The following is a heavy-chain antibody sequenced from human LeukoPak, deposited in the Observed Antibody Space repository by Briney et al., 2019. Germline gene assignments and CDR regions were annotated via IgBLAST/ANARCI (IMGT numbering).Heavy chain of an antibody. CDR1: GFTFSSYA. J-gene: IGHJ4*02. Sequence: PGGSLRLSCAASGFTFSSYAMSWVRQAPGKGLEWVSAISGSGGSTYYADSVKGRFTISRDNSKNTLYLQMNSLRAEDTAVYYCAKDYCSGGSCYSVSYWGQGTLVTVSS. D-gene: IGHD2-15*01. CDR3: AKDYCSGGSCYSVSY. V-gene: IGHV3-23*01. CDR2: ISGSGGST.